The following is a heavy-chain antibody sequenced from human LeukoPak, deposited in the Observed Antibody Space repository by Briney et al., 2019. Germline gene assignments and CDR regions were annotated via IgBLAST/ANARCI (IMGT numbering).Heavy chain of an antibody. D-gene: IGHD5-24*01. CDR2: IFYTGTT. CDR1: GGSISPNY. Sequence: KPSETLSLTCTVSGGSISPNYWRWLRQPPGKGLEWIGSIFYTGTTNYNPSLKSRVTISVDTSKNQFPLSLTSVTAADTAVYYCASGRLGYNSPFDSWGQGTLVTVSS. V-gene: IGHV4-59*01. J-gene: IGHJ4*02. CDR3: ASGRLGYNSPFDS.